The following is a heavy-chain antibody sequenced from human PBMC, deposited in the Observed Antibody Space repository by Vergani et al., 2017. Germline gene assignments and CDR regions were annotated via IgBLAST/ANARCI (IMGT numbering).Heavy chain of an antibody. D-gene: IGHD1-26*01. J-gene: IGHJ4*02. Sequence: EVQLVESGGDLVQPGGSLRLSCAASGFTFRSYSMNWVRQAPGKGLEWVSYISSSSSTIYYADSVKGRFTISKDNAKNSLYLQMNSLRAEETAVYYCARWVVGASFDYWGQGTLVTVSS. CDR3: ARWVVGASFDY. V-gene: IGHV3-48*04. CDR2: ISSSSSTI. CDR1: GFTFRSYS.